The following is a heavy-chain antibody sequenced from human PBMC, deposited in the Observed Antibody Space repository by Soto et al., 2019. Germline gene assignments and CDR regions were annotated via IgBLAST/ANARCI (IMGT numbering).Heavy chain of an antibody. Sequence: HPGGSLRLSCAASGFICSSYDMSWVRQAPGKGLEWVSTILVGGSTHYEDSVKGRFTISRDGSKNTVYLQMHSLTAGDTAVYYCAKATATSGGAFDICGQGTMVTVSS. V-gene: IGHV3-23*01. CDR3: AKATATSGGAFDI. CDR2: ILVGGST. D-gene: IGHD1-1*01. CDR1: GFICSSYD. J-gene: IGHJ3*02.